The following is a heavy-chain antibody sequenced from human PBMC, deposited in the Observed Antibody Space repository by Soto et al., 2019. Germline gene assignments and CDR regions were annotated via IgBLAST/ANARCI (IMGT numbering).Heavy chain of an antibody. CDR3: ARVTWFGELLCYFDY. D-gene: IGHD3-10*01. J-gene: IGHJ4*02. CDR2: IIAYNGNT. V-gene: IGHV1-18*01. Sequence: ASVKVSCNASGYTFTSYGISWVRQAPGQGLEWMGWIIAYNGNTHYAQKLQGRVTMTTDTSTSTAYMELRSLRSDDTAVYYCARVTWFGELLCYFDYWGQGTLVTVSS. CDR1: GYTFTSYG.